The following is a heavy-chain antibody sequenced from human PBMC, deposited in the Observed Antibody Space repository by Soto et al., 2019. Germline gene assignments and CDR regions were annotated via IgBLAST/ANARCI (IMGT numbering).Heavy chain of an antibody. CDR2: ISISSSDR. J-gene: IGHJ4*01. Sequence: EVQLVESGGGLVKPGGSLRLSCAASGFTLRTYTMNWVRQAPGKGLEWVSSISISSSDRNYADSVRGRFTISRDNAKNALYLQMNSLSADDTAVYFCVRGMNPLFGGQGTLVTVSS. CDR3: VRGMNPLF. V-gene: IGHV3-21*06. CDR1: GFTLRTYT.